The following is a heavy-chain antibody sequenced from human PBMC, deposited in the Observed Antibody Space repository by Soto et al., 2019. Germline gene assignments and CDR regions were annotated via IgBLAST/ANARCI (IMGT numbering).Heavy chain of an antibody. CDR2: SIPIFVTA. CDR3: ASSVAKYYYYGMDV. Sequence: QVQLVQSGAEVKKPGSSVKVSCKASGGTFSSYAISCVRQAPGQGLEWMGGSIPIFVTANYAQKFQGRVTITADESTSTAYMELSSLRSEDTSVYYCASSVAKYYYYGMDVWGQGTTVTVSS. CDR1: GGTFSSYA. J-gene: IGHJ6*02. D-gene: IGHD5-12*01. V-gene: IGHV1-69*12.